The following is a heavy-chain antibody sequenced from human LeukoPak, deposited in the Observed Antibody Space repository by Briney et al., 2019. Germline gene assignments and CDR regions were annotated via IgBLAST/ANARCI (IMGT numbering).Heavy chain of an antibody. CDR1: GGSISSYY. Sequence: ASETLSLTCTVSGGSISSYYWSWIRQPPGKGLEWIGYIYHSGRTNYSPSLRSRVTISVDTSKNQFSLKLSSVTAADTAVYYCARGARAGYNLEPFDYWGQGTLVTVSS. V-gene: IGHV4-59*08. CDR3: ARGARAGYNLEPFDY. D-gene: IGHD5-24*01. J-gene: IGHJ4*02. CDR2: IYHSGRT.